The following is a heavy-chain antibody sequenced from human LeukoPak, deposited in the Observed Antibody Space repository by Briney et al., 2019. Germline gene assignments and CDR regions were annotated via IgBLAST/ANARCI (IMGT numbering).Heavy chain of an antibody. CDR3: ARGGSGWYAGFDY. Sequence: SETPSLTCTVSGGSISSGGYYWSWIRQPPGKGLEWIGYIYYSGSTNYNPSLKSRVTISVDTSKNQFSLKLSSVTAADTAVYYCARGGSGWYAGFDYWGQGTLVTVSS. V-gene: IGHV4-61*08. J-gene: IGHJ4*02. D-gene: IGHD6-19*01. CDR2: IYYSGST. CDR1: GGSISSGGYY.